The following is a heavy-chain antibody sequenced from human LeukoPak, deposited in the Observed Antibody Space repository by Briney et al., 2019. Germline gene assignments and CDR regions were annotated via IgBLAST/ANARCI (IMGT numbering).Heavy chain of an antibody. CDR1: GFTFSSHA. J-gene: IGHJ6*03. D-gene: IGHD1-14*01. CDR2: ISGSGGST. Sequence: GGSLRLSCAASGFTFSSHAMTWVRQAPGKGLEWVSAISGSGGSTYYADSVKGRFTISRDNSKNTLYLQMNSLRAEDTAVYYCAKLRIYYMDVWGKGTTVTVSS. CDR3: AKLRIYYMDV. V-gene: IGHV3-23*01.